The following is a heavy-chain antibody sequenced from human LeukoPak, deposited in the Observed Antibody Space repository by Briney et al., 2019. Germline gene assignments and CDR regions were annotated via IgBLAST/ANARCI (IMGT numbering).Heavy chain of an antibody. Sequence: SETLSLTCTVSGGSISSSSYYWGWIRQPPGKGLEWIGSIYYSGSTYYNPSLKSRVTISVDTSKNQFSLKLSSVTAADTAVYYCARDGSRIAAAGTALWGQGTLVTVSS. CDR3: ARDGSRIAAAGTAL. D-gene: IGHD6-13*01. CDR1: GGSISSSSYY. V-gene: IGHV4-39*07. J-gene: IGHJ4*02. CDR2: IYYSGST.